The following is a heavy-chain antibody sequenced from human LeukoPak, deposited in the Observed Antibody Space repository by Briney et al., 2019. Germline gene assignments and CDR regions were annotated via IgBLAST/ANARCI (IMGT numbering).Heavy chain of an antibody. V-gene: IGHV4-39*01. CDR1: GGSISSSRDY. D-gene: IGHD6-19*01. CDR2: IYYSGST. CDR3: ARRGSGWYYFDY. J-gene: IGHJ4*02. Sequence: SETLSLTCTVSGGSISSSRDYWGWIRQPPGKGLEWIGSIYYSGSTYYNPSLKSRVTISVDTSKNQFSLKLSSVTAADTAVYYCARRGSGWYYFDYWGQGTLVTVSS.